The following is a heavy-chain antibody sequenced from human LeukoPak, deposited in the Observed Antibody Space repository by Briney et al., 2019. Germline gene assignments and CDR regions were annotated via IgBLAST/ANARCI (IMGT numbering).Heavy chain of an antibody. V-gene: IGHV1-69*01. CDR2: IIPIFGTA. CDR1: GGTFSSYA. Sequence: SVKVSCKASGGTFSSYAISWVRQAPGQGLEWMGGIIPIFGTANYVQKFQGRVTITADESTSTAYGELSSLRSEDTAVYYCATMGIAAAGNWFDPWGQGTLVTVSS. J-gene: IGHJ5*02. D-gene: IGHD6-13*01. CDR3: ATMGIAAAGNWFDP.